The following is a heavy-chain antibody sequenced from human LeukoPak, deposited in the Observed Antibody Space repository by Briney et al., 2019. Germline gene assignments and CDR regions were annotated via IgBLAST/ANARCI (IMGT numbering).Heavy chain of an antibody. CDR3: ARGGVFCSSGSCPNNWFDP. J-gene: IGHJ5*02. Sequence: SVKVSCKASGGTFSSYAISWVRQAPGQGLEWMGGIIPIFGTANYAQKFQGRVTITADEFTSTAYMELSSLRSEDTAVYYCARGGVFCSSGSCPNNWFDPWGQGTLVTVSS. CDR2: IIPIFGTA. D-gene: IGHD2-15*01. CDR1: GGTFSSYA. V-gene: IGHV1-69*13.